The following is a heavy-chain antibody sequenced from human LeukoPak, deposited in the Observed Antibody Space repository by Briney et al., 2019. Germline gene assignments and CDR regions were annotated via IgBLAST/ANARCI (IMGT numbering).Heavy chain of an antibody. CDR3: AKDALNLGVLRYFDWLSHKDY. J-gene: IGHJ4*02. V-gene: IGHV3-74*01. CDR2: IDYDGSTT. D-gene: IGHD3-9*01. Sequence: GGSLRLSCAASGFSLSTFWMHWVRQAPGKGLVWVSRIDYDGSTTTYADSVKGRFTISRDNSKNTLYLQMNSLRAEDTAVYYCAKDALNLGVLRYFDWLSHKDYWGQGTLVTVSS. CDR1: GFSLSTFW.